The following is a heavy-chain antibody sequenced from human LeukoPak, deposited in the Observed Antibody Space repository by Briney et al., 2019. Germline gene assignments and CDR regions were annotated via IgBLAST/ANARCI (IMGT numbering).Heavy chain of an antibody. J-gene: IGHJ4*02. CDR1: GYTFTGYY. CDR3: ARREYSSSWFFDY. CDR2: INPNSGGT. Sequence: ASVKVSCKASGYTFTGYYMHWVRRAPGQGLEWMGWINPNSGGTNYAQKFQGRVTMTRDTSISTAYMELSRLRSDDTAVYYCARREYSSSWFFDYWGQGTLVTVSS. D-gene: IGHD6-13*01. V-gene: IGHV1-2*02.